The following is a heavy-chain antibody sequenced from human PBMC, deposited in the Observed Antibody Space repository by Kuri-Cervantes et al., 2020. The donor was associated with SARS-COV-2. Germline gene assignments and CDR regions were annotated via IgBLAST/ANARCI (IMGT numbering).Heavy chain of an antibody. CDR2: ISGSGGST. CDR1: GFTFSSYA. J-gene: IGHJ4*02. CDR3: AKTMLKDYYDSSGYYHQAPDY. D-gene: IGHD3-22*01. V-gene: IGHV3-23*01. Sequence: ETLSLTCAASGFTFSSYAMSWVRQAPGKGLEWVSAISGSGGSTYYADSVKGRFTISRDNSKNTLYLQMNSLRAEDTAVYYCAKTMLKDYYDSSGYYHQAPDYWGQGTLVTGSS.